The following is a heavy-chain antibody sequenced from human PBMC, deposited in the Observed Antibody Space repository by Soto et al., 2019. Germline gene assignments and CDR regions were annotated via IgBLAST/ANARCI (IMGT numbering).Heavy chain of an antibody. J-gene: IGHJ6*02. Sequence: SETLYLTCTPSGGSISNTDYSGSWTPHPPGKGLECIGYIFYTGSTYYTPSLESRITMSVDTSKNQFPLQLSSVTPADTAVYFCARAIFRVVLARYSMDVWGQGNTVT. CDR2: IFYTGST. V-gene: IGHV4-30-4*01. CDR3: ARAIFRVVLARYSMDV. CDR1: GGSISNTDYS. D-gene: IGHD3-3*01.